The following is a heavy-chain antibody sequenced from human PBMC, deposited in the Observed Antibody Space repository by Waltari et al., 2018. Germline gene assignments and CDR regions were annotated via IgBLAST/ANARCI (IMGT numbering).Heavy chain of an antibody. CDR2: INHNGDT. CDR1: GGSFIDYY. V-gene: IGHV4-34*01. J-gene: IGHJ4*02. D-gene: IGHD4-17*01. CDR3: ARVTTVRLFDY. Sequence: QVQLQQWGAGLVKPSEPLSLTCAVSGGSFIDYYWSWIRQSPGKGLEWSGEINHNGDTNSNPSLKSRVTFSVDTSKGQISLGLNSVTAADTALYFCARVTTVRLFDYWGQGTQVTVAS.